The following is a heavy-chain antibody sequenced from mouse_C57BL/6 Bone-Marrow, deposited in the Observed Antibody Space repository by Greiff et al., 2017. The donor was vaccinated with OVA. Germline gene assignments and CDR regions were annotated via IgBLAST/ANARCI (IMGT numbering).Heavy chain of an antibody. CDR2: SRNKANDYTT. D-gene: IGHD1-1*01. J-gene: IGHJ1*03. CDR3: ARDPPYYGSSHWYFDV. V-gene: IGHV7-1*01. CDR1: GFTFSDFY. Sequence: EVNVVESGGGLVQSGRSLRLSCATSGFTFSDFYMEWVRQAPGKGLEWIAASRNKANDYTTEYSASVKGRFIVSRDTSQSILYLQMDALRAEDTAIYYCARDPPYYGSSHWYFDVWGTGTTVTVSS.